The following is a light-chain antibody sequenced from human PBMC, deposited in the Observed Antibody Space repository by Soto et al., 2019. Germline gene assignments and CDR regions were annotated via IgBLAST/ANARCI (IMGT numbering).Light chain of an antibody. V-gene: IGKV3-20*01. CDR2: GAS. CDR1: QSVNSNY. Sequence: EIVLTQSPGTLSLSPGERATLSCRASQSVNSNYLVWYQQKLGQAPRLLIYGASSRAAGVPDRFSGSGTGTGFTLTISRLEPEDFAVYYCQQYGNSPNAFGQGTRLEIK. CDR3: QQYGNSPNA. J-gene: IGKJ5*01.